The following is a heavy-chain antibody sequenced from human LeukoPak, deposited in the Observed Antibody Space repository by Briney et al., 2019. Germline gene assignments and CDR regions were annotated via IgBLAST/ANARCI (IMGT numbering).Heavy chain of an antibody. CDR1: GYTFTGYY. D-gene: IGHD3-10*01. J-gene: IGHJ5*02. CDR2: INPNSGGT. Sequence: ASVKVSCKASGYTFTGYYMHWVRQAPGQGLEWMGWINPNSGGTNYAQKFQGRVTMTRDTSISTAYMELSRLRSDDTAVYYCARDAPLWFGELPHWFDPWGQGTLVTVSS. CDR3: ARDAPLWFGELPHWFDP. V-gene: IGHV1-2*02.